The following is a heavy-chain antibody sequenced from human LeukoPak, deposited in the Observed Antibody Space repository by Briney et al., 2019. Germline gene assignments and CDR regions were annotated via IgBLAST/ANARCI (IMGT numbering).Heavy chain of an antibody. J-gene: IGHJ4*02. CDR1: GFTFSSYS. CDR2: ISSSSSTI. V-gene: IGHV3-48*04. Sequence: GGSLRLSCAASGFTFSSYSMSSVRQAPGKGLEWVSFISSSSSTIYYADSVKGRFTISRDNAKNSLYLQMNSLRAEDTAVYYCARDRGGSYSAIDYWGQGTLVTVSS. D-gene: IGHD1-26*01. CDR3: ARDRGGSYSAIDY.